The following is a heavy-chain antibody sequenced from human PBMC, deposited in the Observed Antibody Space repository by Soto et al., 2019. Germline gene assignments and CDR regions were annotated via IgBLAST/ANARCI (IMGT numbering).Heavy chain of an antibody. CDR1: GFTFSSYE. D-gene: IGHD6-19*01. CDR3: ARDDVAVAGTRSGYYYYGMDV. V-gene: IGHV3-48*03. Sequence: PGGSLRLSCAASGFTFSSYEMNWVRQAPGKGLEWVSYIRSSGSTIYYADSVKGRFTISRDNAKNSLYLQMNSLRAADTAVYYCARDDVAVAGTRSGYYYYGMDVWGQGTTVTVSS. CDR2: IRSSGSTI. J-gene: IGHJ6*02.